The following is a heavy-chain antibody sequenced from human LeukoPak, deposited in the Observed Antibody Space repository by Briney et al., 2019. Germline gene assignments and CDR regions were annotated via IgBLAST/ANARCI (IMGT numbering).Heavy chain of an antibody. D-gene: IGHD6-19*01. CDR2: ISGGTSGGYT. J-gene: IGHJ4*02. CDR3: AKDFPASGWRGFDS. V-gene: IGHV3-23*01. Sequence: GGSLRPSCAASGFTFSISAMTWVRQAPGKGLEWVSAISGGTSGGYTFYADSVKGRFTVSKDNSKNTLFLQMNSLRVEDTAMYYCAKDFPASGWRGFDSWGQGTLVTVSS. CDR1: GFTFSISA.